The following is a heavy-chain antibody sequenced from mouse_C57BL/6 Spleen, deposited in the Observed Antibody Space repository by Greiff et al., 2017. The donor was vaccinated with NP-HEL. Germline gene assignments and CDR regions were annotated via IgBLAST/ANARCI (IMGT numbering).Heavy chain of an antibody. V-gene: IGHV1-52*01. D-gene: IGHD4-1*01. J-gene: IGHJ4*01. CDR3: ESPLGRDYYAMDY. CDR2: IDPSDSET. CDR1: GYTFTSYW. Sequence: VQLQQPGAELVRPGSSVKLSCKASGYTFTSYWMHWVKQRPIQGLEWIGNIDPSDSETHYNQKFKDKATLTVDKSSSTAYMQLSSLTSEDSAVYYCESPLGRDYYAMDYWGQGTSVTVS.